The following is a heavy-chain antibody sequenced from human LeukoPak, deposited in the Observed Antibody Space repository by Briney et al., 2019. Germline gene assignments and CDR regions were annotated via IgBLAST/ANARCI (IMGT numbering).Heavy chain of an antibody. CDR2: ISSGSDPI. CDR3: ARAEALLPYLY. D-gene: IGHD2-15*01. V-gene: IGHV3-48*02. Sequence: GGSLRLSCAASGFTFSTYGINWVRRAPGKGLEWVSYISSGSDPIHYADSLKGRFTVSRDNAKNSLFLQMNSLRDEDTAVYYCARAEALLPYLYWGQGTLVTVSS. J-gene: IGHJ4*02. CDR1: GFTFSTYG.